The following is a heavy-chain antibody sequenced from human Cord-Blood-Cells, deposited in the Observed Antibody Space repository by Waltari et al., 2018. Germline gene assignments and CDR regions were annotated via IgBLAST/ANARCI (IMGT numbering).Heavy chain of an antibody. Sequence: QVQLQESGPGLVKPSETLSLTCTVSGGSISSYYWSWIRPPAGKGLEWIGRIYTSGSTNYNPSLKSRVTMSVDTSKNQFSLKLSSVTAADTAVYYCAVRGSGSYYGAFDIWGQGTMVTVSS. D-gene: IGHD3-10*01. J-gene: IGHJ3*02. CDR2: IYTSGST. V-gene: IGHV4-4*07. CDR3: AVRGSGSYYGAFDI. CDR1: GGSISSYY.